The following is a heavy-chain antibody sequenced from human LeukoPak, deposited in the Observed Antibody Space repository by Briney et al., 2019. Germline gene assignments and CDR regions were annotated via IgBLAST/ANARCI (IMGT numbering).Heavy chain of an antibody. CDR2: INHRGST. J-gene: IGHJ4*02. CDR3: ARGRIRRGSRFDY. V-gene: IGHV4-34*01. D-gene: IGHD2-15*01. Sequence: KSSETLSLTCAVYGGSFRGYYWRWIRQSTGKGLEWIGEINHRGSTNYKPSLKSRVTVSVDTSKNQCSLTLSSATAAETAVYYGARGRIRRGSRFDYWGQGTLVTVSS. CDR1: GGSFRGYY.